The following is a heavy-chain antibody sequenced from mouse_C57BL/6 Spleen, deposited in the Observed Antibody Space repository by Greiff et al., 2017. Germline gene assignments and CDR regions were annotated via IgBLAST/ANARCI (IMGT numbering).Heavy chain of an antibody. D-gene: IGHD1-1*01. CDR2: IYPSSGNT. J-gene: IGHJ2*01. CDR3: LTTVVATGFDD. CDR1: GYTFTSYG. Sequence: VQLQQSGAELARPGASVTLSCTASGYTFTSYGISWVQQRPGQGLEWIGEIYPSSGNTYYNAKFKGKATLTADKSSSTAYMELRSLTSEDSAVYFCLTTVVATGFDDWGQGTTLTVSS. V-gene: IGHV1-81*01.